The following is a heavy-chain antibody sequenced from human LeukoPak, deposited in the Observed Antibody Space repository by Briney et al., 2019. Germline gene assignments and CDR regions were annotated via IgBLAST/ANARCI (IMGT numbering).Heavy chain of an antibody. CDR1: GGSISSYY. V-gene: IGHV4-59*08. CDR2: IFYSGST. Sequence: SETLSLTCTVSGGSISSYYWNWIRQPPGKGLEWIGYIFYSGSTNYNPSLKGRVTISVDTSNNQFSLKLSSVTAADTALYYCARGFYDSSGYSEPFDYWGRGTLVTVSS. J-gene: IGHJ4*02. CDR3: ARGFYDSSGYSEPFDY. D-gene: IGHD3-22*01.